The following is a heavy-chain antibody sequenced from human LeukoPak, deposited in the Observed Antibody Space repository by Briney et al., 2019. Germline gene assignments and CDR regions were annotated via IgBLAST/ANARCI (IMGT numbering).Heavy chain of an antibody. J-gene: IGHJ5*01. Sequence: SETLSLTCTVSGGAISGYFWSWIRQPPGEGLQFIGYIYYTGTASYNPSLNSRVTMSVDTSKNQFSLKVSSVTAADTAVYYCAKFATVTVPNWLDFWGQGTLVTVSS. V-gene: IGHV4-59*01. CDR1: GGAISGYF. CDR2: IYYTGTA. CDR3: AKFATVTVPNWLDF. D-gene: IGHD4-17*01.